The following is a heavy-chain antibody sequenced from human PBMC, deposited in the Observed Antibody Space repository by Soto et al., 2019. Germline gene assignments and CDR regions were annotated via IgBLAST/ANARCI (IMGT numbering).Heavy chain of an antibody. CDR3: ARVGIYGDYGGHFDY. CDR1: GYTFTSYG. J-gene: IGHJ4*02. CDR2: ISAYNGNT. Sequence: GASVKVSCKASGYTFTSYGISWVRQAPGQGLEWMGWISAYNGNTNYAQKLQGRVTMTTDTSTSTAYMELRSLRSDDTAVYYCARVGIYGDYGGHFDYWGQGTLVTVSS. V-gene: IGHV1-18*01. D-gene: IGHD4-17*01.